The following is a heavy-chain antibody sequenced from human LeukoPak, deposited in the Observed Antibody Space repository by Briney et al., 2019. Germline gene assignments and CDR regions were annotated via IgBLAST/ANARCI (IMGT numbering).Heavy chain of an antibody. CDR1: GFTFSNTW. CDR2: IKSKTDGGTT. CDR3: TTPRGVVVPAAMGAYYYYMDV. V-gene: IGHV3-15*01. D-gene: IGHD2-2*01. J-gene: IGHJ6*03. Sequence: GGSLRLSCAASGFTFSNTWMSWVRQAPGKGLEWVGRIKSKTDGGTTDYAAPVKGRFTISRDDSKNTLYLQMNSLKTEDTAVYYCTTPRGVVVPAAMGAYYYYMDVWGKGTTVTVSS.